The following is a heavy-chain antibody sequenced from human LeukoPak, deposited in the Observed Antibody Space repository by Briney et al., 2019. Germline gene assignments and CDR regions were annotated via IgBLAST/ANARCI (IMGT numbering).Heavy chain of an antibody. D-gene: IGHD3-3*01. CDR1: GYTFTSYG. CDR2: ISAYNGNT. V-gene: IGHV1-18*01. Sequence: ASVKVSCKASGYTFTSYGISWVRQAPGQGLEWMRWISAYNGNTNYAQKLQGRVTMTTDTSTSSAYMELRSLRSDDTAVYYCARVWHGPGLEWPTPYNWFDPWGQGTLVTVSS. J-gene: IGHJ5*02. CDR3: ARVWHGPGLEWPTPYNWFDP.